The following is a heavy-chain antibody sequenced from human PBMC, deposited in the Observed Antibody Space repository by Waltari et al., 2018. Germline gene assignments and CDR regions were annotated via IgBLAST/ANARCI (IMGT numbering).Heavy chain of an antibody. D-gene: IGHD3-10*01. Sequence: EVQLVESGGGLVQPGGSLRLSCAASGFTFSSYWMHWVRQAPGKGLVWVSRINSDGSSTSYADSVEGRFTIARDNAKHTLYLQMNSLRAEDTAVYYCARERRLPWFGELVGAFDIWGQGTMVTVSS. J-gene: IGHJ3*02. CDR2: INSDGSST. V-gene: IGHV3-74*01. CDR1: GFTFSSYW. CDR3: ARERRLPWFGELVGAFDI.